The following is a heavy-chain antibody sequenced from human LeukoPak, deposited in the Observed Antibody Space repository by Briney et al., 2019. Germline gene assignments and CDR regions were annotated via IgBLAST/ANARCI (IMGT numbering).Heavy chain of an antibody. CDR2: ISPYNGHT. Sequence: ASVKVSCKASGYTFTSYGISWVRQAPGQGLEWMGWISPYNGHTNYAQKFLGRVTMATDTSTATAYLELWSLRSDDTALYYCARDLGATTVTPFDSWGQGTLVTVSS. J-gene: IGHJ4*02. CDR3: ARDLGATTVTPFDS. V-gene: IGHV1-18*01. D-gene: IGHD4-17*01. CDR1: GYTFTSYG.